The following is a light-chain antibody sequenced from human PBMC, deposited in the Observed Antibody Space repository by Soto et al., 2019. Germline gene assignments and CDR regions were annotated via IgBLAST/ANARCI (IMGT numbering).Light chain of an antibody. CDR1: QSISSN. V-gene: IGKV3-15*01. J-gene: IGKJ1*01. CDR3: QQYRHWPRT. Sequence: EVVLTQSPATLSVSPGDRATLPCRASQSISSNVAWYQQNPGQTPRLLIYGASTRATGIPARFSGSGSGTEFTLTISSLQSEDFAVYYCQQYRHWPRTFGQGTKVDIK. CDR2: GAS.